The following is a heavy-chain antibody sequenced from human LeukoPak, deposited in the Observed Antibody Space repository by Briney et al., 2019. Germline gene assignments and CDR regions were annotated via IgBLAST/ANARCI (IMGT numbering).Heavy chain of an antibody. J-gene: IGHJ6*03. CDR1: GGSISSYY. V-gene: IGHV4-4*09. CDR3: ARDEIRGKGYYYYYMDV. Sequence: SETLSLTCTVSGGSISSYYWSWIRQPPGKGLEWIRYIYTSGSTSYNPSLKSRVTISVDTSKNQFSLKLSSVTAADTAVYYCARDEIRGKGYYYYYMDVWGKGTTVTVSS. CDR2: IYTSGST.